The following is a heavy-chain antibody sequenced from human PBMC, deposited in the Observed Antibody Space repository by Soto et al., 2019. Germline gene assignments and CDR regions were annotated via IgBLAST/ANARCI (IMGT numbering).Heavy chain of an antibody. CDR1: GGSISNSSYL. J-gene: IGHJ4*02. V-gene: IGHV4-39*01. CDR2: VSYSGST. D-gene: IGHD6-19*01. CDR3: SRIAVSGPINGFDY. Sequence: ASETLSLTCTVSGGSISNSSYLWGWIRQPPGKGLQWIGSVSYSGSTYYNPSLKSRVTISVDTSKTQSSLRLSSVTAADTAVYYCSRIAVSGPINGFDYWXQGALVTVSS.